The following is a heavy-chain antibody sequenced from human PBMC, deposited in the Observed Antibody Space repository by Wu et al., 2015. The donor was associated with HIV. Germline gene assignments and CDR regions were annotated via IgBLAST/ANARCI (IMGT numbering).Heavy chain of an antibody. CDR1: GFKFIDYY. CDR3: ARGATAYYYYMDV. Sequence: VQLVQSGADVKRPGTTVKVSCKISGFKFIDYYISWVQQAPGKGLEWIGEISPLFGAAKYAQRFQGRVTITADESTSTAYMEVSSLRFEDTAVYYCARGATAYYYYMDVWGKGTNGHRSP. CDR2: ISPLFGAA. V-gene: IGHV1-69*01. J-gene: IGHJ6*03.